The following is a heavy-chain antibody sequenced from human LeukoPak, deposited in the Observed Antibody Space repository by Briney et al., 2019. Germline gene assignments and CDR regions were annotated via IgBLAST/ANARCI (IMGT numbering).Heavy chain of an antibody. CDR2: INPNSGGT. CDR1: GYTFTSYY. J-gene: IGHJ4*02. D-gene: IGHD3-22*01. Sequence: ASVKVSCKASGYTFTSYYMHWVRQAPGQGLEWMGWINPNSGGTNYAQKFQGRVTMTRDTSISTAYMELSRLRSDDTAVYYCARVPSYDSSGYYYGFRYYFDYWGQGTLVTVSS. V-gene: IGHV1-2*02. CDR3: ARVPSYDSSGYYYGFRYYFDY.